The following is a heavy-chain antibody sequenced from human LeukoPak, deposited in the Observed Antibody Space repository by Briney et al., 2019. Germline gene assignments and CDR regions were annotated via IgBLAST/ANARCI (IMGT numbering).Heavy chain of an antibody. CDR3: DKGEGADTTIFDN. D-gene: IGHD1-1*01. J-gene: IGHJ4*02. V-gene: IGHV3-23*01. CDR1: GFTFSSFG. Sequence: PGGSLRLSCAASGFTFSSFGMNWVRQAPGKGLECVSCVSGSGSSTYYADSVKGRFTISRDNSKNTLYLQMNSLRAEDTAVYYCDKGEGADTTIFDNWGQGTLVTVSS. CDR2: VSGSGSST.